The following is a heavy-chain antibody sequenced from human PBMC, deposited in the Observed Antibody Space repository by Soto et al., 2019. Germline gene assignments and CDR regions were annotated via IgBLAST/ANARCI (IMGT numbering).Heavy chain of an antibody. Sequence: SETLSLTCAVSGGSISSGGYSWSWIRQPPGKGLEWIGYMYHSGSTYYNPSLKSRVTISIDRSKNQFSLKLSSVTAADTAVYYCARARYYHILTGYYFRGMDAWGQGTTVT. CDR2: MYHSGST. J-gene: IGHJ6*02. CDR3: ARARYYHILTGYYFRGMDA. CDR1: GGSISSGGYS. D-gene: IGHD3-9*01. V-gene: IGHV4-30-2*01.